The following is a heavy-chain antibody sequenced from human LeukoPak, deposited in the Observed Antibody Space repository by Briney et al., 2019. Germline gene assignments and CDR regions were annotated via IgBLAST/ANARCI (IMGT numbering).Heavy chain of an antibody. D-gene: IGHD3-22*01. Sequence: GASVKVSCKASGYTFTDYFIHWVRQAPGQGLEWMGWINSNSGDTNYAQNFQDRVTMTRDTSITTAYMDLTRLTSDDTALYFCARGMYDSRPVWGQGTLVTVSS. CDR1: GYTFTDYF. J-gene: IGHJ4*02. CDR3: ARGMYDSRPV. CDR2: INSNSGDT. V-gene: IGHV1-2*02.